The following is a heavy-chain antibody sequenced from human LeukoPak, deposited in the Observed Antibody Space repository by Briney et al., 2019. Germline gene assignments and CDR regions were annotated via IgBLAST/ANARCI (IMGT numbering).Heavy chain of an antibody. J-gene: IGHJ5*02. CDR2: IYISGTT. Sequence: SETLSLTCSISGVSINDHYWAWIRQPAGRGLEWIGHIYISGTTDYNPSLRSRATISLDMSKNSFSLRLTSMTAADTAVYYCAREGKRAQGGLDPWGQGIQVTVSS. CDR1: GVSINDHY. V-gene: IGHV4-4*07. D-gene: IGHD3-10*01. CDR3: AREGKRAQGGLDP.